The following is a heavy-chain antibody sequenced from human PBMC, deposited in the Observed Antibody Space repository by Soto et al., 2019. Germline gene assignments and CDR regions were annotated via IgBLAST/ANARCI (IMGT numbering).Heavy chain of an antibody. J-gene: IGHJ6*02. D-gene: IGHD6-13*01. Sequence: EASVKVSCKASGGTFSSYTISWVRQAPGQGLEWMGRIIPILGIANYAQKFQGRVTITADKSTSTAYMELSSLRSEDTAVYYCARALFPGIAAAQTTYGMDVWGQGTTVTVSS. V-gene: IGHV1-69*02. CDR1: GGTFSSYT. CDR2: IIPILGIA. CDR3: ARALFPGIAAAQTTYGMDV.